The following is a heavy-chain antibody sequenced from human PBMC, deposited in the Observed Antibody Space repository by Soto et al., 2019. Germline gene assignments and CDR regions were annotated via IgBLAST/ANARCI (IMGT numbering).Heavy chain of an antibody. D-gene: IGHD5-18*01. V-gene: IGHV1-18*04. CDR3: ARDLGQYSRPSWWYYYGMDV. CDR1: GYTFTSYG. Sequence: GASVKVSCKASGYTFTSYGISWVRQAPGQGLEWMGWISAYNGNTNYAQKLQGRVTMTTDTSTSTAYMELRSLRSDDTAVYYCARDLGQYSRPSWWYYYGMDVWGQGTTGTVSS. J-gene: IGHJ6*02. CDR2: ISAYNGNT.